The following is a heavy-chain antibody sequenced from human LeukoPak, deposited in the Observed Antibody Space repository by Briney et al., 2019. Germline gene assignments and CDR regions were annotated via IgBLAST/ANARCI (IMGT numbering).Heavy chain of an antibody. Sequence: GGSLRLSCAASGFTFSSYWMSWVRQAPGKGLEWVASINEDGNEKYYVDSLKGRLTISRDNAQNSLYLQMNSLRVEDTAVYYCARDTYRFDDYWGQGTLVTVSS. CDR3: ARDTYRFDDY. CDR2: INEDGNEK. J-gene: IGHJ4*02. V-gene: IGHV3-7*01. CDR1: GFTFSSYW.